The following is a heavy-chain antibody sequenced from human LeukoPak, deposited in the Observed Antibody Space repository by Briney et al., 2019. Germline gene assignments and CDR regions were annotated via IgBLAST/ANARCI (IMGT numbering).Heavy chain of an antibody. CDR3: ARRCVGSSRDPCYYYYMDV. J-gene: IGHJ6*03. D-gene: IGHD6-6*01. Sequence: GGSLRLSCAASGFTFSSYSMNWVRQAPGKGLEWVSYISSSSSTIYYADSVKGRFTISRDNAKNSLYLQMNSLRAEDTAVYYCARRCVGSSRDPCYYYYMDVWGKGTTVTVSS. CDR1: GFTFSSYS. CDR2: ISSSSSTI. V-gene: IGHV3-48*01.